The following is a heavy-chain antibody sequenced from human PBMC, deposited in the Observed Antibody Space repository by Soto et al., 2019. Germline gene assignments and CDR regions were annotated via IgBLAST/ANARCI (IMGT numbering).Heavy chain of an antibody. V-gene: IGHV1-2*04. D-gene: IGHD3-9*01. J-gene: IGHJ4*02. Sequence: ASVKVSCKASGYTFTGYYMHWVRQAPGQGLEWMGWINPNSGGTNYAQKFQGWVTMTRDTSISTAYMELSRLRSDDTAVYYCARGYDILTGSFDYWGQGTLVTVSS. CDR2: INPNSGGT. CDR1: GYTFTGYY. CDR3: ARGYDILTGSFDY.